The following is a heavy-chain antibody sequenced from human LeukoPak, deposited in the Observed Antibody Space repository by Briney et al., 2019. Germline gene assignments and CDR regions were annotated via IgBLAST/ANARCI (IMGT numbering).Heavy chain of an antibody. Sequence: ASVKVSCKASGYTFTGHYMHWTRQAPGQGLEWMGWINPNSGDRNSAQKFQGRITMTRDTSISTVYMELSNLRPDGTAVYYCAREGWDQRDTAAFDRWGQGTLITVSS. J-gene: IGHJ4*02. CDR1: GYTFTGHY. V-gene: IGHV1-2*02. CDR2: INPNSGDR. D-gene: IGHD6-19*01. CDR3: AREGWDQRDTAAFDR.